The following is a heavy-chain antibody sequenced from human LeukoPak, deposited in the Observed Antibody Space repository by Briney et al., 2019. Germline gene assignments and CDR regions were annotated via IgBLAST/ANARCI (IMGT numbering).Heavy chain of an antibody. D-gene: IGHD2-2*01. Sequence: GGSLRLSCAASGFTFSSYAMSWVRQAPGKGLEWVSAISGSGGSTYYADSVKGRFTISRDNSKNTLYLQMNSLRAEDTAVYYCAKLLDIVVVPAVDYFDYWGQGTLVTVSS. V-gene: IGHV3-23*01. CDR3: AKLLDIVVVPAVDYFDY. J-gene: IGHJ4*02. CDR2: ISGSGGST. CDR1: GFTFSSYA.